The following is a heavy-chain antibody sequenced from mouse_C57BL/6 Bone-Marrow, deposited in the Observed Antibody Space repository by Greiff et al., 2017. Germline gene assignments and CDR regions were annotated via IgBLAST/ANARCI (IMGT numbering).Heavy chain of an antibody. V-gene: IGHV1-66*01. D-gene: IGHD1-1*01. J-gene: IGHJ1*03. CDR3: ARSGITTVPYWYFDV. CDR2: IYPGSGNT. Sequence: VQLQESGPELVKPGASVKISCKASGYSFTSYYIHWVKQRPGQGLEWIGWIYPGSGNTKYNEKFKGKATLTADTSSSTAYMQLSSLTSEDSAVYYWARSGITTVPYWYFDVWGTGTTVTVSS. CDR1: GYSFTSYY.